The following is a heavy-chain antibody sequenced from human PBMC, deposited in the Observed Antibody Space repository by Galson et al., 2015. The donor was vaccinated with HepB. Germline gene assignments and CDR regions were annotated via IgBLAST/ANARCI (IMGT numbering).Heavy chain of an antibody. Sequence: SVKVSCKASGYTFTGYYMHWVRQAPGQGLEWMGWINPNSGGTNYAQKFQGRVTMTRDTSISTAYMELSRLRSDDTAVYYCARTGANWGFFSLVPDYWGQGTLVTVSS. CDR2: INPNSGGT. D-gene: IGHD7-27*01. CDR1: GYTFTGYY. J-gene: IGHJ4*02. CDR3: ARTGANWGFFSLVPDY. V-gene: IGHV1-2*02.